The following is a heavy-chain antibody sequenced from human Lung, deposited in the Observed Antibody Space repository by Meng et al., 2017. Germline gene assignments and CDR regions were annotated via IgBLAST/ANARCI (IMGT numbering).Heavy chain of an antibody. V-gene: IGHV4-30-4*01. CDR3: ARGQKGYFDL. Sequence: VPLQGAGPGLVKPSQTLSLTCTVSGGSISSSNYYWSWIRQPPGKGLERSGHIYNSGSTYYNPSLKSRITISVDTSKNQFSLKLSSVTAADTAVYYCARGQKGYFDLWGRGTLVTVSS. CDR2: IYNSGST. CDR1: GGSISSSNYY. J-gene: IGHJ2*01.